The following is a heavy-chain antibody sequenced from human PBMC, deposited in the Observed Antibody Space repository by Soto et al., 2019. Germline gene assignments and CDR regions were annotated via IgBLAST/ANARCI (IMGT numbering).Heavy chain of an antibody. D-gene: IGHD6-13*01. V-gene: IGHV4-59*04. CDR2: MYHSGST. Sequence: SETLSLTCTVSSASISSHYWSWIRQPPGKGLEWIGYMYHSGSTYYNPSLKSRVTISVDTSKNQFSLKLSSVTAADTAVYYCARVTLSSTWSNNWFDPWGQGTLVTVSS. J-gene: IGHJ5*02. CDR1: SASISSHY. CDR3: ARVTLSSTWSNNWFDP.